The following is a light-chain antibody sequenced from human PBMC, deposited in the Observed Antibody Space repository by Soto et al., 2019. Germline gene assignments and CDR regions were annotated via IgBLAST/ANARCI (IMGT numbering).Light chain of an antibody. CDR2: AAS. CDR1: QTVTSY. CDR3: QQSYRSPKT. Sequence: DVQMTQSPSSLSASVGDSLTLTCRASQTVTSYLNWYQQKPGKAPKLLIYAASTLQSGVPSRFSGSGSGTEFTLIVISLQPGDFATYYCQQSYRSPKTFGRGTKVEVK. V-gene: IGKV1-39*01. J-gene: IGKJ1*01.